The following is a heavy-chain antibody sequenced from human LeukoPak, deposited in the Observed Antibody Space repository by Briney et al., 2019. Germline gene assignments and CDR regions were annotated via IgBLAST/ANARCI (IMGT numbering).Heavy chain of an antibody. D-gene: IGHD5/OR15-5a*01. CDR3: ARDSGSTPHSHAFDI. CDR2: ISAYNGNT. J-gene: IGHJ3*02. CDR1: GYTFTSYG. Sequence: GASVKVSCKASGYTFTSYGISWVRQAPGQGLEWMGWISAYNGNTNYAQKLQGRVTMTTDTSTSTAYMELRSLRSDDTAVYYCARDSGSTPHSHAFDIWGQGTMVTVSS. V-gene: IGHV1-18*01.